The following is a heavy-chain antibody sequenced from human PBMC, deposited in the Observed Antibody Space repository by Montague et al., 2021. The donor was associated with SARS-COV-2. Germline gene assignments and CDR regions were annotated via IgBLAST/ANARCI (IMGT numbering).Heavy chain of an antibody. Sequence: SETLSLTCTVSGGSISSSSYYCCWIRQPPGKGLEWIGSIYYSGSTYYNPFRKSRVTISVDTYKNQFSLKLSSMTAADTAVYYFTRFVEPNYYSYGMDVWGQGTTVTVSS. V-gene: IGHV4-39*01. CDR1: GGSISSSSYY. D-gene: IGHD1-1*01. CDR3: TRFVEPNYYSYGMDV. CDR2: IYYSGST. J-gene: IGHJ6*02.